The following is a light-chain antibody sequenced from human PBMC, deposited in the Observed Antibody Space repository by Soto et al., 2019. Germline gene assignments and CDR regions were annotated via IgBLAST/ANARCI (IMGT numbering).Light chain of an antibody. CDR3: QQYNSYST. Sequence: DIQMTQSPSTLSASVGDRVTITCRASRSISSWLAWYQQKPGKAPKLLIYKASSLESGVPSRFSGSGSGTEFTLTISSLQPDDFATYYCQQYNSYSTFGQGPKVEIK. V-gene: IGKV1-5*03. J-gene: IGKJ1*01. CDR1: RSISSW. CDR2: KAS.